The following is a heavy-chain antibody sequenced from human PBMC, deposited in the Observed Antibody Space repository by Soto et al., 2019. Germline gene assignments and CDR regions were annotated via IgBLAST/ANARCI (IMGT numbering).Heavy chain of an antibody. J-gene: IGHJ6*02. CDR2: IYPGDSDI. D-gene: IGHD2-15*01. V-gene: IGHV5-51*01. CDR1: GYSFTSYW. CDR3: ARQLPYGGNSYYGMDV. Sequence: PGESLKISCKGSGYSFTSYWIGWVRQVPGKGLEWMGIIYPGDSDIRYSPSFQGQVTISADKSISTAYLQWSGLKASDTAIYYCARQLPYGGNSYYGMDVWGQGTTVTVSS.